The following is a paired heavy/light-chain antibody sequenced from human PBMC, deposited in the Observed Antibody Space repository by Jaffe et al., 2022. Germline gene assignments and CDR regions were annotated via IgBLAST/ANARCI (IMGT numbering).Heavy chain of an antibody. CDR1: GFTFSSYA. D-gene: IGHD3-3*01. CDR3: AKEASITIFGVVIEGYFDY. J-gene: IGHJ4*02. CDR2: ISGSGGST. Sequence: EVQLLESGGGLVQPGGSLRLSCAASGFTFSSYAMSWVRQAPGKGLEWVSAISGSGGSTYYADSVKGRFTISRDNSKNTLYLQMNSLRAEDTAVYYCAKEASITIFGVVIEGYFDYWGQGTLVTVSS. V-gene: IGHV3-23*01.
Light chain of an antibody. CDR2: GAS. CDR1: QSVSSN. V-gene: IGKV3-15*01. CDR3: QQYNNWPQPQGT. J-gene: IGKJ1*01. Sequence: EIVMTQSPATLSVSPGERATLSCRASQSVSSNLAWYQQKPGQAPRLLIYGASTRATGIPARFSGSGSGTEFTLTISSLQSEDFAVYYCQQYNNWPQPQGTFGQGTKVEIK.